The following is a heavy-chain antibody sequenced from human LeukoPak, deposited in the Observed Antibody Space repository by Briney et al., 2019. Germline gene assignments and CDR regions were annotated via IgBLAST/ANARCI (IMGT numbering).Heavy chain of an antibody. CDR2: IIPILGIA. CDR3: ASRAPMGWFDP. V-gene: IGHV1-69*04. CDR1: GGTFSSYA. J-gene: IGHJ5*02. Sequence: SVKVSCKASGGTFSSYAISWVRQAPGQGLEWMGRIIPILGIANYAQKFQGRVTITADKSTSTAYMELSSLRSEDTAVYYCASRAPMGWFDPWGQGTLVTVSS.